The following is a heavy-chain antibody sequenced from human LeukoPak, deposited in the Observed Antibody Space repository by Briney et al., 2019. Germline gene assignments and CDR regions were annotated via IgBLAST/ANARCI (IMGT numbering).Heavy chain of an antibody. CDR1: GGSISSGYY. CDR2: IYHSGST. Sequence: SETLFLTCSVSGGSISSGYYWGWIRQPPGKGLEWIGSIYHSGSTYYNPSLKSRVTISVDTSKNQFSLKLSSVTAADTAVYYCARGRRDGYNFPFDYWGQGTLVTVSS. D-gene: IGHD5-24*01. CDR3: ARGRRDGYNFPFDY. J-gene: IGHJ4*02. V-gene: IGHV4-38-2*02.